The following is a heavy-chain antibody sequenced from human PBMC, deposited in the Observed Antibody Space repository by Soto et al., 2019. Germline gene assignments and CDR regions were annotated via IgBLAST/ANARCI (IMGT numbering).Heavy chain of an antibody. D-gene: IGHD5-12*01. J-gene: IGHJ4*02. V-gene: IGHV4-34*01. CDR1: GGSFSGYY. CDR2: INHSGST. Sequence: QVQLQQWGAGLLKPSETLSLTCAVYGGSFSGYYWSWIRQPPGKGLEWIGEINHSGSTNYNPSLKSRVTISVDTSKNQFSLKLSSVTAADTAVYYCARGLSRWLRLPAFDYWGQGTLVTVSS. CDR3: ARGLSRWLRLPAFDY.